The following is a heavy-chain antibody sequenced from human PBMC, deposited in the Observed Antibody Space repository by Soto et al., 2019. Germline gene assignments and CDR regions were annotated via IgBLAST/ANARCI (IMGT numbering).Heavy chain of an antibody. Sequence: GGSLRLSCAASGFTFSSYWMHWVRQAPGKGLVWVAVIWYDGSNKYYADSVKGRFTISRDNSKNTLYLQMNSLRAEDTAVYYCATSSSWYEGYYFDYWGQGTLVTVLL. CDR1: GFTFSSYW. CDR3: ATSSSWYEGYYFDY. CDR2: IWYDGSNK. D-gene: IGHD6-13*01. V-gene: IGHV3-33*08. J-gene: IGHJ4*02.